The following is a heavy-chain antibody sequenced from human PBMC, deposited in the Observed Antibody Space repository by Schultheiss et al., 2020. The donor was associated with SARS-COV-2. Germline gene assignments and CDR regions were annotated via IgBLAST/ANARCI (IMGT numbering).Heavy chain of an antibody. Sequence: GGSLRLSCAVYGGSFSGYYWSWIRQAPGKGLEWVANIKQDGSEKYYVDSVKGRFTISRDNAKNSLYLQMNSLRAEDTAVYYCARELPSETMVRGAPYYYYYMDVWGKGTTVTVSS. D-gene: IGHD3-10*01. CDR2: IKQDGSEK. J-gene: IGHJ6*03. CDR1: GGSFSGYY. V-gene: IGHV3-7*03. CDR3: ARELPSETMVRGAPYYYYYMDV.